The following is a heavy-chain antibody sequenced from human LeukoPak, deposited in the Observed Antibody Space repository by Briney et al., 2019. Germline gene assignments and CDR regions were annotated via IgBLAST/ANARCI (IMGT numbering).Heavy chain of an antibody. CDR3: ARGTGGGYSYGPRASDWFDP. Sequence: GASVKVSCKASGGTFSSYAISWVRQAPGQGLEWMGGIIPIFGTANYAQKFQGRVTITTDESTSTAYMELSSLRSEDTAVYYCARGTGGGYSYGPRASDWFDPWGQGTLVTVSS. CDR1: GGTFSSYA. D-gene: IGHD5-18*01. V-gene: IGHV1-69*05. J-gene: IGHJ5*02. CDR2: IIPIFGTA.